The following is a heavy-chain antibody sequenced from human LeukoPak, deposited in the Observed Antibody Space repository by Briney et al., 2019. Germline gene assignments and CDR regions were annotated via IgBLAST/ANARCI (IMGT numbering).Heavy chain of an antibody. D-gene: IGHD1-26*01. V-gene: IGHV3-23*01. Sequence: GGSLRLSCAASGFTFTTYAMSWVRQAPGKGLEWVSTVGGNGGSTYYADSVKGRFTISRDNPKNTLYLQMNTLRAEDTAVYYCAKGYSGSYRSYFDYWGQGSLVTVSS. CDR3: AKGYSGSYRSYFDY. CDR2: VGGNGGST. J-gene: IGHJ4*02. CDR1: GFTFTTYA.